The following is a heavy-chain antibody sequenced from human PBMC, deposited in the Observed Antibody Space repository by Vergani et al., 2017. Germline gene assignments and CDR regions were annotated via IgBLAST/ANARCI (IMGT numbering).Heavy chain of an antibody. CDR3: ARQSRDVFCTNGVCPLGD. CDR2: ISRSSSTI. V-gene: IGHV3-48*01. D-gene: IGHD2-8*01. CDR1: GSTFSSYA. Sequence: EVQLVESGGGLVQPGGSLRLSCAASGSTFSSYAMNWVRQAPGKGLEWVSYISRSSSTIYYADSVKGRFNISRDNAKNSLHLQMNNLRAEDTAVYYCARQSRDVFCTNGVCPLGDWGQGALVTVSS. J-gene: IGHJ4*02.